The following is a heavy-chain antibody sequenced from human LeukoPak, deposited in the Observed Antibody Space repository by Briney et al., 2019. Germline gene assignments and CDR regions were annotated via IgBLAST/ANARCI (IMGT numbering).Heavy chain of an antibody. V-gene: IGHV1-18*01. CDR2: ISAYNGNT. CDR3: AGYDSSGYYYRDWFDP. J-gene: IGHJ5*02. D-gene: IGHD3-22*01. Sequence: GASVKVSCMASGYTFTSYGISWVRQAPGQGLEWMGWISAYNGNTNYAQKLQGRVTMTTDTSTSTAYMELRSLRSDDTAVYYCAGYDSSGYYYRDWFDPWGQGTLVTVSS. CDR1: GYTFTSYG.